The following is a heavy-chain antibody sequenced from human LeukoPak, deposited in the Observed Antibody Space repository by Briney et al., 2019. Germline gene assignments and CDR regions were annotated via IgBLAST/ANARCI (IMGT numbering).Heavy chain of an antibody. CDR2: ISTSGST. Sequence: PSQTLSLTCTVSGGSISSGNYDWTWIRQPAGKGLEWIGRISTSGSTNYNPSLKSRVTISLDTSMNQFFLRLTSVAAADTAVYYCAKASGYDSPFDYWGQGTLVTVSS. D-gene: IGHD5-12*01. CDR3: AKASGYDSPFDY. CDR1: GGSISSGNYD. J-gene: IGHJ4*02. V-gene: IGHV4-61*02.